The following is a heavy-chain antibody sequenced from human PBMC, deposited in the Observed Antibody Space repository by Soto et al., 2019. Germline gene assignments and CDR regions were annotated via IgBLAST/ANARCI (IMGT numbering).Heavy chain of an antibody. CDR3: ANFSPEFRRYFDS. D-gene: IGHD3-10*01. V-gene: IGHV4-31*03. Sequence: LPTLSLTLTVSGGSINSGGFYWSGVRQFPGKGLEWIGYIYSNGKPYYNTALQSRLTISEDTSKSQFSLRLTSMTDADTAVYYCANFSPEFRRYFDSWRQGILV. CDR1: GGSINSGGFY. J-gene: IGHJ4*02. CDR2: IYSNGKP.